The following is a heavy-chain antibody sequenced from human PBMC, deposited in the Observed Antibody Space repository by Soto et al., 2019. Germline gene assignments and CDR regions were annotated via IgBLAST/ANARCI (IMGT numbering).Heavy chain of an antibody. D-gene: IGHD2-2*01. CDR1: GGTFSSYA. CDR3: ARDGEGGYCSSTSCYLDWFDP. J-gene: IGHJ5*02. CDR2: IIPIFGTA. V-gene: IGHV1-69*13. Sequence: EASVKVSCKASGGTFSSYAISWVRQAPGQGLEWMGGIIPIFGTANYAQKFQGRVTITADGSTSTAYMELSSLRSEDTAVYYCARDGEGGYCSSTSCYLDWFDPWGQGTLVTVSS.